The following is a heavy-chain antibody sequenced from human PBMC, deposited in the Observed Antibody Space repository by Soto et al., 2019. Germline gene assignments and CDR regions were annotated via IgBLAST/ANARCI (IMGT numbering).Heavy chain of an antibody. J-gene: IGHJ6*04. CDR3: AGHPVAAAPGDRHVDV. Sequence: QLQLQESGPGLVKPSETLSLDCTVSGGSVSSSRYFWGWVRQPPGKGLEWIGSVYFDGSTYYSASLKSRFTISLYTAKNHFSLKLISVTAADTAVYYCAGHPVAAAPGDRHVDVWGIGTTVTVSS. V-gene: IGHV4-39*02. D-gene: IGHD6-13*01. CDR1: GGSVSSSRYF. CDR2: VYFDGST.